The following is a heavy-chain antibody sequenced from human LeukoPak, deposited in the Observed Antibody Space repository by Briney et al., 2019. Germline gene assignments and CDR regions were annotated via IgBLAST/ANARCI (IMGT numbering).Heavy chain of an antibody. CDR3: ASARDGYNQYYFDY. V-gene: IGHV4-61*02. D-gene: IGHD5-24*01. J-gene: IGHJ4*02. Sequence: SDTLTLTCTVSGGSISSGSYYWSWIRQPAGKGLEWIGRIYTSGSTNYNPSLKSRVTISVDTSKNQFSLKLSSVTAADTAVYYCASARDGYNQYYFDYWGQGTLVTVSS. CDR1: GGSISSGSYY. CDR2: IYTSGST.